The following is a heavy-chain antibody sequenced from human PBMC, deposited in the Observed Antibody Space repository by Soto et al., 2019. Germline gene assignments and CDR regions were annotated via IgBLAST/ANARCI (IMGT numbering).Heavy chain of an antibody. Sequence: QVQLVQSGAEVKKPGASVKVSCKASGYTFTSHAMHWVRQAPGQRLEWMGWINAGNGNTKYSQKFQGRVTITRDTSASTAYMELSSLRSEDTAVYYCARIDTVVVVAATWGQGTLVTVSS. D-gene: IGHD2-15*01. CDR1: GYTFTSHA. J-gene: IGHJ4*02. V-gene: IGHV1-3*01. CDR2: INAGNGNT. CDR3: ARIDTVVVVAAT.